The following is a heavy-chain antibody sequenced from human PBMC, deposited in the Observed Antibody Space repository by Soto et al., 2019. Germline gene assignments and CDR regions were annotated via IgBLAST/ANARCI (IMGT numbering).Heavy chain of an antibody. CDR3: ARETGYSSGWAIDY. Sequence: VQLQESGPGLVKPSQTLSLTCTVSGGSISSGGYYWSWIRQHPGKGLEWIGYIYYSGSTYYNPSLKSRVTISLATSKNQFSLRRSSVTAAATAVYYGARETGYSSGWAIDYWGQGTLVTVSS. V-gene: IGHV4-31*03. CDR2: IYYSGST. J-gene: IGHJ4*02. CDR1: GGSISSGGYY. D-gene: IGHD6-25*01.